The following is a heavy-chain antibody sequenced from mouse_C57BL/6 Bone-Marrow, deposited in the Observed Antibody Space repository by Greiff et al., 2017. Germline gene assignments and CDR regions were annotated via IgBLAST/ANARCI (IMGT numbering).Heavy chain of an antibody. Sequence: EVKLMESEGGLVQPGSSMKLSCTASGFTFSDYYMAWVRQVPEKGLEWVANINYDGSSTYYLDSLKSRFIISRDNAKNILYLQMSSLKSEDTATYYCARGVRGAMDYWGQGTSVTVSS. CDR3: ARGVRGAMDY. J-gene: IGHJ4*01. CDR1: GFTFSDYY. V-gene: IGHV5-16*01. CDR2: INYDGSST.